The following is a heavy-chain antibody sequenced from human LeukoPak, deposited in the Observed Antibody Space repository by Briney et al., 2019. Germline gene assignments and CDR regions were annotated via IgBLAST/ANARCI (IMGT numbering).Heavy chain of an antibody. CDR2: ISDSGGRT. Sequence: GGFLRLSCAVSGITLSNYGMSWVRQAPGKGLEWVAGISDSGGRTNYADSVKGRFTISRDNPKNTLYLQMNSLRVEDTAVYYCARDYKYAFDNWGQGTLVTVSS. CDR3: ARDYKYAFDN. CDR1: GITLSNYG. V-gene: IGHV3-23*01. J-gene: IGHJ4*02. D-gene: IGHD5-24*01.